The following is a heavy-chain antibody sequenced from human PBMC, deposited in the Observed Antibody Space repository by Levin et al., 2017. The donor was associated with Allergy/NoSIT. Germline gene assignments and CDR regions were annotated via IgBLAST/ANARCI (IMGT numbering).Heavy chain of an antibody. J-gene: IGHJ3*02. V-gene: IGHV3-30-3*01. CDR3: ARDYLHLMYSSGWSILWNDFDI. CDR1: GFTFSSYA. Sequence: GGSLRLSCAASGFTFSSYAMHWVRQAPGKGLEWVAVISYDGSNKYYADSVKGRFTISRDNSKNTLYLQMNSLRAEDTAVYYCARDYLHLMYSSGWSILWNDFDIWGQGTMVTVSS. D-gene: IGHD6-19*01. CDR2: ISYDGSNK.